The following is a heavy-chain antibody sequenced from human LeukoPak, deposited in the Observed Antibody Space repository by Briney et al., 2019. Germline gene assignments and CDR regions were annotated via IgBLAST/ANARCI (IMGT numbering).Heavy chain of an antibody. CDR1: GFNLSSYA. Sequence: PGGSLRLSCAASGFNLSSYAMHSVRQAPGTGLEWVAVISYDGSNKYYAHSVKRRFTISRDNSKNTLYLQMNSHRAEDTAVYYWARDVSNSGYDAPDDYWGQGTLVTVSS. J-gene: IGHJ4*02. CDR2: ISYDGSNK. D-gene: IGHD5-12*01. CDR3: ARDVSNSGYDAPDDY. V-gene: IGHV3-30-3*01.